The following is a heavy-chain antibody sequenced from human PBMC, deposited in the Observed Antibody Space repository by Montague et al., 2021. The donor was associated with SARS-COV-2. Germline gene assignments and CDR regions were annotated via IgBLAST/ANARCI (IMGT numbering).Heavy chain of an antibody. D-gene: IGHD5-18*01. V-gene: IGHV4-59*11. CDR2: IYHSGNT. Sequence: SETLSLTCTVSAGSISSHYRSWIRQPPGKGLEWIGYIYHSGNTKYNPSLKSRVSISADTSKNQFSLRLSSVTAADTAVYYCAREYRIELWQTNWYFGLWGRGTLVTVSS. J-gene: IGHJ2*01. CDR3: AREYRIELWQTNWYFGL. CDR1: AGSISSHY.